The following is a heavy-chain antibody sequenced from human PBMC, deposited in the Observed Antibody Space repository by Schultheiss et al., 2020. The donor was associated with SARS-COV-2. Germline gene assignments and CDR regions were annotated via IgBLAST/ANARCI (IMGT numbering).Heavy chain of an antibody. CDR2: ISYDGSNK. Sequence: GGSLRLSCAASGFTVSSNYMSWVRQAPGKGLEWVAVISYDGSNKYYADSVKGRFTISRDNSKNTLYLQMNSLRAEDTAVYYCAREVATWNYYYMDVWGKGTTVTVSS. J-gene: IGHJ6*03. CDR1: GFTVSSNY. CDR3: AREVATWNYYYMDV. V-gene: IGHV3-30*03. D-gene: IGHD5-12*01.